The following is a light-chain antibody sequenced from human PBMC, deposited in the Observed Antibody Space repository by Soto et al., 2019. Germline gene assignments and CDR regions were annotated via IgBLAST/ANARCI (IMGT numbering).Light chain of an antibody. V-gene: IGLV1-40*01. J-gene: IGLJ1*01. CDR2: GNS. CDR3: QSYDSSLSGRYV. CDR1: SSNIGAGYD. Sequence: QSVLTQPPSVSGAPGQMVTISCTGSSSNIGAGYDVHWYQQLPGTAPKLLIYGNSNRPSGVPDRFSGSKSGTSASLAITGLQAEDEADYYCQSYDSSLSGRYVFGNGTKVTVL.